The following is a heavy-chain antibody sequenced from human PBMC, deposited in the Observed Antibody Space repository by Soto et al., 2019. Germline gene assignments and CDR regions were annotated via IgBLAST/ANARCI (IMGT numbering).Heavy chain of an antibody. Sequence: GESLKISCKGSGYSFTSYWIGWVRQMPGKGLEWMGIIYPGDSDTRYSPSFQGQVTISADKSISTAYLQWSSLKASDTAMYYCARGHVDTAMVDWFDPWGQGTLVTVSA. CDR2: IYPGDSDT. J-gene: IGHJ5*02. CDR1: GYSFTSYW. V-gene: IGHV5-51*01. D-gene: IGHD5-18*01. CDR3: ARGHVDTAMVDWFDP.